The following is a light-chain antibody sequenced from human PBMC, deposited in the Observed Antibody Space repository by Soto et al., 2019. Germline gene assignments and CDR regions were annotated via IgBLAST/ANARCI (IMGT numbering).Light chain of an antibody. CDR3: SSYTSSSTLHV. CDR1: SSDVGGYNY. CDR2: EAS. V-gene: IGLV2-14*01. Sequence: QSVLTQPASVSGSPGQSITISCTGTSSDVGGYNYVSWYQQHSGKAPKLMIYEASNRPSGVSNRFSGSKSGNTASLTISGLQAEDEADYYCSSYTSSSTLHVFGTGTKVTVL. J-gene: IGLJ1*01.